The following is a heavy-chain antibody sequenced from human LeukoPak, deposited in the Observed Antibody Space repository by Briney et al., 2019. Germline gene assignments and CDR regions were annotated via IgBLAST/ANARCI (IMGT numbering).Heavy chain of an antibody. Sequence: PGGSLRLSCAASGFTFDDYAMHWVRQAPGKGLEWVSGISWNSGSIGYADSVKGRFTISRDNAKNSLYLQMNSLRAEDTALYYCAPGTRGGEFDPWGQGTLVTVSS. CDR3: APGTRGGEFDP. J-gene: IGHJ5*02. CDR1: GFTFDDYA. V-gene: IGHV3-9*01. D-gene: IGHD3-10*01. CDR2: ISWNSGSI.